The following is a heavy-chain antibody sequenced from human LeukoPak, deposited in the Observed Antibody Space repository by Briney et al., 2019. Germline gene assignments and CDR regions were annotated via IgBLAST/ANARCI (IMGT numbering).Heavy chain of an antibody. Sequence: PGRSLRLSCAASGFTFSSYGMHWVRQAPGKGLEWVAVISYDGSNKYYADSVKGRFTNSRDDSKNTLFLQMNSLRAEDTAVYFCAKVKWKLIGYFDYWGQGTLVTVSS. CDR2: ISYDGSNK. J-gene: IGHJ4*02. CDR1: GFTFSSYG. CDR3: AKVKWKLIGYFDY. V-gene: IGHV3-30*18. D-gene: IGHD1-20*01.